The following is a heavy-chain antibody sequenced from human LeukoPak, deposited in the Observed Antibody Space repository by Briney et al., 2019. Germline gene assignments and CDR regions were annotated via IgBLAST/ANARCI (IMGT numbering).Heavy chain of an antibody. Sequence: GGSLRLSCAASGFTSGSYAMSWARQAPGKGLEWVSGISSSGSGGNTYYADSVKGRFTISRDSSKNTLYLQMNSLRAEDTAVYYCARKHNLYDSSGYYSRWGQGTLVTVSS. V-gene: IGHV3-23*01. CDR2: ISSSGSGGNT. CDR3: ARKHNLYDSSGYYSR. CDR1: GFTSGSYA. J-gene: IGHJ4*02. D-gene: IGHD3-22*01.